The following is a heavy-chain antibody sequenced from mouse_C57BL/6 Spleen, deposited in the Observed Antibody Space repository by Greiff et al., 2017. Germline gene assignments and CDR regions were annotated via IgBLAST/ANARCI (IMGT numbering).Heavy chain of an antibody. CDR3: ARPQDSYGYDGAMDY. CDR2: IDPSDSYT. J-gene: IGHJ4*01. D-gene: IGHD2-2*01. Sequence: QVQLQQPGAELVMPGASVKLSCKASGYTFTSYWMHWVKQRPGQGLEWIGEIDPSDSYTNYNQKFKGKSTLTVDKSSSTAYMQLSSLTSEDSAVYYCARPQDSYGYDGAMDYWGQGTSVTVSS. CDR1: GYTFTSYW. V-gene: IGHV1-69*01.